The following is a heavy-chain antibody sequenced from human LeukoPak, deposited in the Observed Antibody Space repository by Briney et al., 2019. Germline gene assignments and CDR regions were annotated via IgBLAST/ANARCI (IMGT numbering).Heavy chain of an antibody. CDR2: IDLSDSYT. CDR1: GYSFTSYW. V-gene: IGHV5-10-1*01. J-gene: IGHJ4*02. CDR3: AIRDPVQLERGGDY. D-gene: IGHD1-1*01. Sequence: GESLQISCNGSGYSFTSYWISWVRQMPRKGLEWMGRIDLSDSYTNYSPSFQGHVTTSADKSISTAYLQWSSLKASDTAMYYCAIRDPVQLERGGDYWGQGTLVTVSA.